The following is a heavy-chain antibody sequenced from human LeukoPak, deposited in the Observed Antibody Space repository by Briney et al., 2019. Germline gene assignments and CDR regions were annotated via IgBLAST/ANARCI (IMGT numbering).Heavy chain of an antibody. Sequence: PSETLSLTCAVSGGSISSSNWWSWVRPPPGKGLEWIGEIYHSGSTNYNPSLKSRVTISVDKSKNQFSLKLSSVTAADTAVYYCARSSGSWYQNNWFDPWGQGTLVTVSS. V-gene: IGHV4-4*02. CDR2: IYHSGST. CDR3: ARSSGSWYQNNWFDP. J-gene: IGHJ5*02. D-gene: IGHD6-13*01. CDR1: GGSISSSNW.